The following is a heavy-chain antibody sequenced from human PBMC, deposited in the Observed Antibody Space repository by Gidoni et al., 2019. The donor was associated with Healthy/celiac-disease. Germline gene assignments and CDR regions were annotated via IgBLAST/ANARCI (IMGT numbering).Heavy chain of an antibody. CDR3: ARDYGDYQNYYYYGMDV. J-gene: IGHJ6*02. Sequence: EVQLVESGGGLVQPGGSLRLSCAASGFTFISYSMNWVRQAPGKGLECVSYISSSSSTIYYADSVKGRFTISRDNAKNSLYLQMNSLRDEDTAVYYCARDYGDYQNYYYYGMDVWGQGTTVTVSS. V-gene: IGHV3-48*02. CDR1: GFTFISYS. CDR2: ISSSSSTI. D-gene: IGHD4-17*01.